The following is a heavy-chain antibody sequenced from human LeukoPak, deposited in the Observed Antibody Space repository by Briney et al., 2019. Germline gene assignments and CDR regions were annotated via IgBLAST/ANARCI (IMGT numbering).Heavy chain of an antibody. CDR1: GFTFSSYS. Sequence: GGSLRLSCAASGFTFSSYSMNWVRQAPGKGLEWVSAIGATGDTYYPGSVKGRFTISRENAKNSLYLQMNSLRAGDTAVYYCARAIAAFRGVNYFDYWGQGTLVTVAP. CDR2: IGATGDT. D-gene: IGHD3-10*01. V-gene: IGHV3-13*01. CDR3: ARAIAAFRGVNYFDY. J-gene: IGHJ4*02.